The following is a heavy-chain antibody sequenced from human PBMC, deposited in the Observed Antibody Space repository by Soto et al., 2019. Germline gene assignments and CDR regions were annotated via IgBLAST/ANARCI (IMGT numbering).Heavy chain of an antibody. CDR2: IKQVGSEK. V-gene: IGHV3-7*01. D-gene: IGHD6-6*01. J-gene: IGHJ6*03. CDR1: GFTFSSYW. CDR3: ARFGAARRRFGPPLYYYYYMDV. Sequence: GGSLRLSCAASGFTFSSYWMSWVRQAPGKGLEWVANIKQVGSEKYYVDSVKGRFTISRDNAKNSLYLQMNSLRAEDTAVYYCARFGAARRRFGPPLYYYYYMDVWGKGTTVTVSS.